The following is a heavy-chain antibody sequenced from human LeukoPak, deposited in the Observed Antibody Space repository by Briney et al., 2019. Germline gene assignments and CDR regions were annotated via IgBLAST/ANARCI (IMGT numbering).Heavy chain of an antibody. J-gene: IGHJ4*02. CDR1: GGSISSYY. CDR3: ARGGYSHGYILFNY. CDR2: IYNSGST. D-gene: IGHD5-18*01. Sequence: PSETLSLTCSVSGGSISSYYWSWIRQPPGKGLEWIGYIYNSGSTNYNPALKSRVSISVDTSRNQFSLNLNSVTAADTAMYYCARGGYSHGYILFNYWGQGTLVIVSS. V-gene: IGHV4-59*01.